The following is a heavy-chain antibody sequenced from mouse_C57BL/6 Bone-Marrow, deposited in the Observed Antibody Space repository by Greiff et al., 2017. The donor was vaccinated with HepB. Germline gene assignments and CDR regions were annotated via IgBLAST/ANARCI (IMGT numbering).Heavy chain of an antibody. CDR3: ARGLGASYWYFDV. Sequence: QVQLQQSGAELVRPGTSVKVSCKASGYAFTNYLIEWVKQRPGQGLEWIGVINPGSGGTNYNEKFKGKATLTADKSSSTAYMQLSSLTSEDSAVYFCARGLGASYWYFDVWGTGTTGTVSS. V-gene: IGHV1-54*01. D-gene: IGHD3-3*01. CDR1: GYAFTNYL. J-gene: IGHJ1*03. CDR2: INPGSGGT.